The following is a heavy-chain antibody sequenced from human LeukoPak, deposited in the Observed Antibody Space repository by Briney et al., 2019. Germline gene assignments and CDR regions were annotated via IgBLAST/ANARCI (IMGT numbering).Heavy chain of an antibody. V-gene: IGHV3-21*01. D-gene: IGHD5-24*01. CDR1: GFTFSSYS. CDR2: ISSSSSYI. J-gene: IGHJ3*02. CDR3: ARDRSMADAFDI. Sequence: GGSLRLSFAASGFTFSSYSMNWVRQAPGKGLEWVSSISSSSSYIYYADSVKGRFTISRDNAKNSLYLQMNSLRAEDTAVYYCARDRSMADAFDIWGQGTMVTVSS.